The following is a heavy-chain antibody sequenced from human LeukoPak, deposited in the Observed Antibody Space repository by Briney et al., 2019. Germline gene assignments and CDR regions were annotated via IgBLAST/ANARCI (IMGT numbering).Heavy chain of an antibody. Sequence: SETLSLTCAVYGGSFSGYYWSWIRQPPGKGLEWIGEINHSGSTNYNPSLKSRVTISVDTSKNQFSLKLSSVPAADTAVYYCARGWVVGATIDYWGQGTLVTVSS. J-gene: IGHJ4*02. CDR3: ARGWVVGATIDY. D-gene: IGHD1-26*01. CDR1: GGSFSGYY. CDR2: INHSGST. V-gene: IGHV4-34*01.